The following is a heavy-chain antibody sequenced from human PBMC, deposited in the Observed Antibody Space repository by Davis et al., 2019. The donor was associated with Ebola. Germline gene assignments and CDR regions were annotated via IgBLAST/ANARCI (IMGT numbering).Heavy chain of an antibody. CDR3: VRDYLFALDI. CDR1: GFTFSSYT. Sequence: PGGSLRLSCAASGFTFSSYTMNWVRQAPGKSLEWVSYIGTRGDPTVYADSVKGRFTVSRDDANNSLSLLMNSLRDEDTAIYYCVRDYLFALDIWGQGTMVTVSS. V-gene: IGHV3-48*02. CDR2: IGTRGDPT. J-gene: IGHJ3*02.